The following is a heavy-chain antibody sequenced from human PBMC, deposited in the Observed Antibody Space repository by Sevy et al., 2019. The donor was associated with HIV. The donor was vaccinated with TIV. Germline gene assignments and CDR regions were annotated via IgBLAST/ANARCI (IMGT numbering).Heavy chain of an antibody. D-gene: IGHD3-16*01. CDR3: AKDGGSGNYYALHLDN. CDR2: ISYDATSR. CDR1: GFTFNNYA. V-gene: IGHV3-30*14. Sequence: GSLRLSCAASGFTFNNYAMHWVRQAPGKGLEWVAVISYDATSRYYADSMKGRFTISRDNSRDILYLQMSGLRTDDTAVYYCAKDGGSGNYYALHLDNWGQGSLVTGSS. J-gene: IGHJ4*02.